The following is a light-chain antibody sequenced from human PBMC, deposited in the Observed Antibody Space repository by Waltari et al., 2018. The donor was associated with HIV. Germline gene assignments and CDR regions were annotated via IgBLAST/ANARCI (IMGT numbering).Light chain of an antibody. CDR2: LAS. Sequence: DIAMIQSPDSLAVSPGEPASISCRSSQSLLHNNGHNYLHWYIQRPGQAPELLIYLASRGASGVPDRIAGSGSGTDFILKISRVEPEDVGVYYCMHGQQTPVFGQGTQVEV. CDR1: QSLLHNNGHNY. J-gene: IGKJ1*01. CDR3: MHGQQTPV. V-gene: IGKV2-28*01.